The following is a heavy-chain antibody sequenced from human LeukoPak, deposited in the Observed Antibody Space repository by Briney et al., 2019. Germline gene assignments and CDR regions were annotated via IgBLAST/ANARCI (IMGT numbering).Heavy chain of an antibody. CDR1: GFTFDDYA. CDR3: AKGRTELDY. J-gene: IGHJ4*02. V-gene: IGHV3-9*01. CDR2: ISWNSGSI. Sequence: GRSLRLSCAASGFTFDDYAMHWVRQAPGKGLEWVSGISWNSGSIGYADSVKGRFTISRDNAKNSLYLQMNSLRAEDTALYYCAKGRTELDYWGQGTLVTVSS. D-gene: IGHD3/OR15-3a*01.